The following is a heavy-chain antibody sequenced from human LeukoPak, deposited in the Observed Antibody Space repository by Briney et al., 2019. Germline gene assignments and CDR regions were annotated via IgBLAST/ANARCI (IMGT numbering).Heavy chain of an antibody. CDR2: IIPIFGTA. CDR3: ARDYCSSTSCAGPYYYYYYMDV. D-gene: IGHD2-2*01. J-gene: IGHJ6*03. Sequence: SVKVSCKASGGTFSSYAISWVRQAPGQGLEWMGGIIPIFGTANYAQKFQGRVTITTDESTSTAYMELSSLRSEDTAVYYCARDYCSSTSCAGPYYYYYYMDVWGKGTTVAVSS. CDR1: GGTFSSYA. V-gene: IGHV1-69*05.